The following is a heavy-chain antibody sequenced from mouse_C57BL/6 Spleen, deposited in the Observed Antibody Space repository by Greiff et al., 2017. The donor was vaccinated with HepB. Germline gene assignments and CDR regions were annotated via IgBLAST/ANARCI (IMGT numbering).Heavy chain of an antibody. Sequence: QVQLQQSGPELVKPGASVKISCKASGYAFSSSWMNWVKQRTGKGLEWIGRIYPGDGDTNYNGKFKGKATLTADKSSSTAYMQLSSLTSEDSAVYFCAGQPNNYAIDYGGQGTSVTVSS. V-gene: IGHV1-82*01. J-gene: IGHJ4*01. CDR3: AGQPNNYAIDY. CDR1: GYAFSSSW. CDR2: IYPGDGDT.